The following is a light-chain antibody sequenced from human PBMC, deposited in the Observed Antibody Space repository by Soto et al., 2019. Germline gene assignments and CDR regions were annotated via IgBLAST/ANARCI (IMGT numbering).Light chain of an antibody. CDR2: AAY. Sequence: DIEMNQSPSSLSASLGDRVTITCRASQSISNYLNWYQHKPGKAPKLLIYAAYSLQSGVPTRFSDSGSGTDFTLTISSLQPEDFATYYCQQSYHTPLTFGGGTKVEIK. J-gene: IGKJ4*01. CDR3: QQSYHTPLT. CDR1: QSISNY. V-gene: IGKV1-39*01.